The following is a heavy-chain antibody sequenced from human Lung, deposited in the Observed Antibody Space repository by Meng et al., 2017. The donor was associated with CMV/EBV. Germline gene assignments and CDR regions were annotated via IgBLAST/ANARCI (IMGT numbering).Heavy chain of an antibody. Sequence: QVQLVQSGPEVKKPGAPVRVSCKASGYNFTGYHITWVRQATGQGLEWMGWMNPNSGDTGYAQKFQGRVTMTRHTSVDTAYLELSSLTSEDSAVYYCARGPTDTTLNELWGQGPLVTVSS. CDR3: ARGPTDTTLNEL. D-gene: IGHD4-17*01. J-gene: IGHJ4*02. CDR1: GYNFTGYH. CDR2: MNPNSGDT. V-gene: IGHV1-8*01.